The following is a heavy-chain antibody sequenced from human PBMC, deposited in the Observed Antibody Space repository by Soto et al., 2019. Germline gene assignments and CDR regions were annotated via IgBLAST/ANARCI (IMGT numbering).Heavy chain of an antibody. Sequence: SETLSLTCAVSGGSISSGGYSWSWIRQPPGKGLEWIGYIYHSGSTYYNPSLKSRVTISVDRSKNQFSLKLSSVTAADPAVYYCARGLGSALPFDPWGQGTLVTVSS. V-gene: IGHV4-30-2*01. CDR2: IYHSGST. D-gene: IGHD2-2*01. CDR3: ARGLGSALPFDP. CDR1: GGSISSGGYS. J-gene: IGHJ5*02.